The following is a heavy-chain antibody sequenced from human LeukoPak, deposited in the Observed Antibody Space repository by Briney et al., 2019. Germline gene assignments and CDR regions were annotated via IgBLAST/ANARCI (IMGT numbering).Heavy chain of an antibody. CDR1: GGSFSGYY. D-gene: IGHD3-10*01. V-gene: IGHV4-34*01. Sequence: SETLSLTCAVYGGSFSGYYWSWIRQPPVKGLEWIGEINHSGSTNYNPSLKSRVTISVDTSKNQFSLKLSSVTAADTAVYYCARRSLPTGFDPWGQGTLVTVSS. J-gene: IGHJ5*02. CDR2: INHSGST. CDR3: ARRSLPTGFDP.